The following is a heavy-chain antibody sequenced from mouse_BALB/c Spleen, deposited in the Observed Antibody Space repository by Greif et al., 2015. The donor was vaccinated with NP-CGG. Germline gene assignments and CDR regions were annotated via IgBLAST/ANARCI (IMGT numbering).Heavy chain of an antibody. V-gene: IGHV1-84*02. CDR3: ARRTGTEAMDY. CDR1: GYTFTDYY. CDR2: IYPGSGNT. Sequence: QVQLQQSGPELVKPGASVKISCKASGYTFTDYYINWVKQKPEQGLEWIGWIYPGSGNTKYNEKSKGKATLTVDTSSSTAYMQLSSLTSEDTAVYFCARRTGTEAMDYWGQGTSVTVSS. J-gene: IGHJ4*01. D-gene: IGHD4-1*01.